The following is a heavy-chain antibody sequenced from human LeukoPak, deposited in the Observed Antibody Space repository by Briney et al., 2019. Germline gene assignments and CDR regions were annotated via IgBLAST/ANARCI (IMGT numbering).Heavy chain of an antibody. V-gene: IGHV3-11*01. J-gene: IGHJ4*02. D-gene: IGHD1-1*01. CDR1: GFTFSDSY. CDR3: ARNLPVRNDGWPLFDY. Sequence: GGSLRLSCAASGFTFSDSYMSWIRQSPGKGLEWISYNSSSGETIYYADSMKGRFTISRDNAKNSLYLHINSLSAEDTAVYYCARNLPVRNDGWPLFDYWGQGTLVTVSS. CDR2: NSSSGETI.